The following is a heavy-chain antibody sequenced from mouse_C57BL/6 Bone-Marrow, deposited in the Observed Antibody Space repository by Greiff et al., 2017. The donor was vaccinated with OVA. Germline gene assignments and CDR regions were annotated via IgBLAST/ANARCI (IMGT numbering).Heavy chain of an antibody. CDR3: ARDFWYFDV. CDR1: GFTFSDFY. CDR2: SRNKANDYTT. J-gene: IGHJ1*03. Sequence: EVQGVESGGGLVQSGRSLRLSCATSGFTFSDFYMEWVRQAPGKGLEWIAASRNKANDYTTEYSASVKGRFIVSRDTSQSILYLQMNALRAEDTAIYYCARDFWYFDVWGTGTTVTVSS. V-gene: IGHV7-1*01.